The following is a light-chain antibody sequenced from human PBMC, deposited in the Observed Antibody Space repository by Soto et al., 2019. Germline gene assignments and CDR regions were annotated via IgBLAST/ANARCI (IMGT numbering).Light chain of an antibody. CDR1: QSLVHSDGNTY. CDR3: MQGTHWPPYT. Sequence: DVVMTQSPLSLPVTLGQPASISCRSSQSLVHSDGNTYLNWFQQRPGQSPRRLIYKVSNRDSGVPDRFSGSGSGTNFTLKISRVEAEDVWLYSCMQGTHWPPYTFGQGTKLEIK. V-gene: IGKV2-30*02. CDR2: KVS. J-gene: IGKJ2*01.